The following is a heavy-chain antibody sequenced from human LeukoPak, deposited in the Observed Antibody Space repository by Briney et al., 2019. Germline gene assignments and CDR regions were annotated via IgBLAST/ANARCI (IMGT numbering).Heavy chain of an antibody. D-gene: IGHD3-16*01. CDR1: GYTFISYY. J-gene: IGHJ4*02. V-gene: IGHV1-46*01. CDR2: IHPSAGNS. Sequence: ASAKVSCKASGYTFISYYIHWVRQAPGQGLEWMGVIHPSAGNSDYPQKFQGRVTMTRDTSTTTVYMELSSLGFEDTAVYYCVREEEGGAFDYWGQGTLVTVSS. CDR3: VREEEGGAFDY.